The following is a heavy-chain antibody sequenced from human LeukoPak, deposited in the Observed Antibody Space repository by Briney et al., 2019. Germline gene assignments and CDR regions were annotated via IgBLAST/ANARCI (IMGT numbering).Heavy chain of an antibody. V-gene: IGHV4-4*07. J-gene: IGHJ5*02. D-gene: IGHD3-10*01. CDR3: ARHIEGLWFGDLSWWFDP. Sequence: PSETLSLTCTVSGDSISFYYWSWIRQPAGKGLEWIGRIYPSGSTNYNPSLKSRVTISVDTSKNQFSLKLSSVTAADTAVYYCARHIEGLWFGDLSWWFDPWGQGTLVTVSS. CDR1: GDSISFYY. CDR2: IYPSGST.